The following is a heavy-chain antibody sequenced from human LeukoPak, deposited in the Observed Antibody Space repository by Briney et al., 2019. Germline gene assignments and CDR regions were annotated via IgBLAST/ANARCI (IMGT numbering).Heavy chain of an antibody. V-gene: IGHV4-34*01. CDR2: INHSGSA. CDR3: ARVPTRDYEADY. CDR1: GGSFSGYY. J-gene: IGHJ4*02. D-gene: IGHD4-17*01. Sequence: SSETLSLTCAVYGGSFSGYYWSWIRQPPGKGLEWIGEINHSGSANYNPSPKSRVTISVDTSKNQFSLKLSSVTAADTAVYYCARVPTRDYEADYWGQRTLVTVSS.